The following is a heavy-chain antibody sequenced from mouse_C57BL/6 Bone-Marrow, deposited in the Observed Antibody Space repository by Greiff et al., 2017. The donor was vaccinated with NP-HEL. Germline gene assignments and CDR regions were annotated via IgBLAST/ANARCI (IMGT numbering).Heavy chain of an antibody. Sequence: QVQLQQPGTELVKPGASVKLSCKASGYTFTSYWMHWVKQRPGQGLEWIGNINPSNGGTNYNEKFKSKATLTVDKSSSTAYMQLGSLTSEDSAVYYCARSRYYGSKAWFAYWGQGTLVTVSA. CDR3: ARSRYYGSKAWFAY. J-gene: IGHJ3*01. CDR1: GYTFTSYW. D-gene: IGHD1-1*01. CDR2: INPSNGGT. V-gene: IGHV1-53*01.